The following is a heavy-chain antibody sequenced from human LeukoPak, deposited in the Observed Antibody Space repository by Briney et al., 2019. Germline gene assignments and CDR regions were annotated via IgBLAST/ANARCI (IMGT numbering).Heavy chain of an antibody. Sequence: GGSLRLSCAASGFTFSSYAMSWVRQAPGKGLEWVSAISGSGGSTYYAGSVKGRFTISRDNSKNTLYLQMNSLRAEDTAVYYCAKDPEEGMRGWFDPWGQGTLVTVSS. J-gene: IGHJ5*02. CDR2: ISGSGGST. CDR1: GFTFSSYA. D-gene: IGHD3-10*01. CDR3: AKDPEEGMRGWFDP. V-gene: IGHV3-23*01.